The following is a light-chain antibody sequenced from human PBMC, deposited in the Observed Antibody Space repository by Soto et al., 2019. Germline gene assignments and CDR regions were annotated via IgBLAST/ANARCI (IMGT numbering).Light chain of an antibody. V-gene: IGKV3-20*01. J-gene: IGKJ1*01. CDR1: QSVSRSY. CDR3: QQYGSSLWT. Sequence: EIVLHTSPGSWSLSPVEIAPLSCRSSQSVSRSYLAWYQQKPGQATRLLIYGAYSRATGIQDRFSGSGSGTDFTLTISRMEPEDFAVYYCQQYGSSLWTVGEGSQV. CDR2: GAY.